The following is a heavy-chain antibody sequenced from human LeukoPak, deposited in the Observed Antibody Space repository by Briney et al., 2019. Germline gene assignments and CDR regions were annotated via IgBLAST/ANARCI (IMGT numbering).Heavy chain of an antibody. CDR1: GYTFTSYA. V-gene: IGHV1-3*01. Sequence: ASVKVSCKASGYTFTSYAMHWVRQAPGQRLEWMGWINAGNGNTKYSQKFQGRVTITRDTSASTAYMELSSLRSEDTAVYYCAGSVPPVGWFDPWGQGTLVTVSS. CDR3: AGSVPPVGWFDP. CDR2: INAGNGNT. J-gene: IGHJ5*02.